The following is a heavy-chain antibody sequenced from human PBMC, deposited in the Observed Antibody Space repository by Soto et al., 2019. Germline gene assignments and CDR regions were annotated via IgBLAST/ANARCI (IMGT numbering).Heavy chain of an antibody. CDR2: ISYDGSNK. Sequence: QVQLVESGGGVVQPGRSLRLSCAASGFTFSSYAMHWVRQAPGKGLEWVAVISYDGSNKYYADSVKGRFTISRDNSKNTLYLQMNRLRAEDTAVYYCARDRDYYGSGSYLYYYYGMDVWGQGTTVTVSS. J-gene: IGHJ6*02. CDR3: ARDRDYYGSGSYLYYYYGMDV. V-gene: IGHV3-30-3*01. D-gene: IGHD3-10*01. CDR1: GFTFSSYA.